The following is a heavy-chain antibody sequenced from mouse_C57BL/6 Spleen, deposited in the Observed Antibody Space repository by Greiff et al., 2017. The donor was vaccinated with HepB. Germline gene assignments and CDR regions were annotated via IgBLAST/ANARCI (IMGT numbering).Heavy chain of an antibody. CDR1: GYTFTSYW. Sequence: QVQLQQPGAELVRPGSSVKLSCKASGYTFTSYWMDWVKQRPGQGLEWIGNIYPSDSETHYNQKFKDKATLTVDKSSSTAYMQLSSLTSEDSAVYYCARRRDEGYFGYWGQGTTLTVSS. CDR2: IYPSDSET. CDR3: ARRRDEGYFGY. J-gene: IGHJ2*01. V-gene: IGHV1-61*01.